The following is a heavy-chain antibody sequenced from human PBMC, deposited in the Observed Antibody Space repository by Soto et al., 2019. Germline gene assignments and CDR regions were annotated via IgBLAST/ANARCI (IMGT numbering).Heavy chain of an antibody. J-gene: IGHJ5*02. CDR2: IKPDGSET. CDR3: ASGIDP. Sequence: PGGSLRLHCPASGFMFSASCMNWVRQAPGKGLEWVANIKPDGSETAYVDSVRGRFTISRDDAKKFLYLQMNSLRVDDTAVYYCASGIDPWGKGTLVTVSS. V-gene: IGHV3-7*05. CDR1: GFMFSASC.